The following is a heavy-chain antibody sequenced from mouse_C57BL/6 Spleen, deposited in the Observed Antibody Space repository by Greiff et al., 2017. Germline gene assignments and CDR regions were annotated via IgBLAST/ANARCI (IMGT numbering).Heavy chain of an antibody. V-gene: IGHV1-55*01. CDR1: GYTFTSYW. D-gene: IGHD1-1*01. CDR3: ARDYYGSSYSEY. Sequence: QVQLQQPGAELVKPGASVKMSCKASGYTFTSYWITWVKQRPGQGLEWIGDIYPGSGSTNYNEKFKSKATLTVDTSSSTAYMQLSSLTSEDSAVYYCARDYYGSSYSEYWGESTTLTVSS. CDR2: IYPGSGST. J-gene: IGHJ2*01.